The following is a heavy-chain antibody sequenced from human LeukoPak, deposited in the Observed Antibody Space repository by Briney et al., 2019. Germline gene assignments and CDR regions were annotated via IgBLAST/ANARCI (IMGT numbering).Heavy chain of an antibody. J-gene: IGHJ4*02. CDR1: GFTVSSNY. D-gene: IGHD5-12*01. CDR3: STTVPNVVATMITDY. Sequence: GGSLRLSCAASGFTVSSNYMSWVRQAPGKGLEWASVIYSDGRTYYADSVKGRFTIYRDNSKNTVYLQMNSLRDEDTAMYYCSTTVPNVVATMITDYWGQGTLVTVSS. CDR2: IYSDGRT. V-gene: IGHV3-53*01.